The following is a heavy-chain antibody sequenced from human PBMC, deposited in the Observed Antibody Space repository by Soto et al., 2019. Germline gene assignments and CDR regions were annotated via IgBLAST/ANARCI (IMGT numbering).Heavy chain of an antibody. D-gene: IGHD3-22*01. CDR3: ARDDSSADGRWFDP. V-gene: IGHV1-69*13. J-gene: IGHJ5*02. CDR1: GGTFSSYA. Sequence: GASVKVSCKASGGTFSSYAISWVRQAPGQGLEWMGGIIPIFGTANYAQKFQGRVTITADESTSTAYMELSSLRSEDTAVYYCARDDSSADGRWFDPWGQGTLVTVSS. CDR2: IIPIFGTA.